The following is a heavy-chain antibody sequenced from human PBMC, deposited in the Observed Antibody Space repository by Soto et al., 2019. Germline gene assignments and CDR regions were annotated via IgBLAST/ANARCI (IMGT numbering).Heavy chain of an antibody. V-gene: IGHV1-8*01. J-gene: IGHJ6*03. Sequence: ASVKVSCKASGYTFTSYDINWVRQATGQGLEWMGWMNPNSGNTGYAQKFQGRVTMTRNTSISTAYMKLSSLRSEDTAVYYCARPLGVVSLPGAVHYYYYMDVWGKGTTVTVSS. CDR1: GYTFTSYD. CDR2: MNPNSGNT. D-gene: IGHD3-3*01. CDR3: ARPLGVVSLPGAVHYYYYMDV.